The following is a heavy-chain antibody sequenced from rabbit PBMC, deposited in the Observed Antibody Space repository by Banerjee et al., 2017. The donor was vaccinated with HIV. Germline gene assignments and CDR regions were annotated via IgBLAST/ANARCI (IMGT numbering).Heavy chain of an antibody. Sequence: QSLEESGGDLVKPGASLTLTCTASGFSFSSSYYMCWVRQAPGKGLEWIACIYAGSSGRTYYASWAKGRFTISETSSTTVTLQMTSLTAADTATYFCARVAGSSYYWGPGTLVTVS. J-gene: IGHJ2*01. CDR2: IYAGSSGRT. CDR3: ARVAGSSYY. V-gene: IGHV1S40*01. D-gene: IGHD8-1*01. CDR1: GFSFSSSYY.